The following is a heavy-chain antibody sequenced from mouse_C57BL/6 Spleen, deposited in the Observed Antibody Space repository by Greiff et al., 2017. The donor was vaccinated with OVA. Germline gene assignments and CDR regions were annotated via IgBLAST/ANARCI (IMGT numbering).Heavy chain of an antibody. V-gene: IGHV1-52*01. Sequence: QVQLQQPGAELVRPGSSVKLSCKASGYTFTSYWMHWVKQRPIQGLEWIGNIDPSDSETHYNQKFKDKATLTVDKYSSTAYMQLSSLTSEDSAVYYCARSTMITKYYFDDWGQGTTLTVSS. CDR1: GYTFTSYW. D-gene: IGHD2-4*01. CDR2: IDPSDSET. J-gene: IGHJ2*01. CDR3: ARSTMITKYYFDD.